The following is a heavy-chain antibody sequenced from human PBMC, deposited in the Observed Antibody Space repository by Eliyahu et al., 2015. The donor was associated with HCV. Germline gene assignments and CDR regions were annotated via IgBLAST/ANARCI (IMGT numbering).Heavy chain of an antibody. V-gene: IGHV4-34*01. CDR2: INHSGST. J-gene: IGHJ4*02. CDR1: GGSFXXYY. CDR3: ARGSAGFFHYYDSSGYYSLWDY. Sequence: QVQLQQWGAGLLKPSETLSLTFAXYGGSFXXYYXSXXRQXPGKGLEWIGEINHSGSTNYXPSLKSRVTISVDTSKNQFSLKLSSVTAADTAVYYCARGSAGFFHYYDSSGYYSLWDYWGQGTLVTVSS. D-gene: IGHD3-22*01.